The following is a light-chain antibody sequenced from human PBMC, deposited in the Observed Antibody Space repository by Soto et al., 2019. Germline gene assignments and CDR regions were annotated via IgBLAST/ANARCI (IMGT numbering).Light chain of an antibody. Sequence: SALTQPASVSGSPGQSITISCTGTSSDVGGYNFVSWYQQHPGKAPKLMIYDVSIRPSGVSNRFSGSKSGTTASLTISGLQAEDEADYYCCSYTSSTSYVFGTGTKVTVL. CDR2: DVS. CDR3: CSYTSSTSYV. CDR1: SSDVGGYNF. V-gene: IGLV2-14*01. J-gene: IGLJ1*01.